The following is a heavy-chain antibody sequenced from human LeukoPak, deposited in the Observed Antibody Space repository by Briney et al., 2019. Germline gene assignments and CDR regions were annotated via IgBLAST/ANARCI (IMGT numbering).Heavy chain of an antibody. J-gene: IGHJ4*02. V-gene: IGHV4-4*07. D-gene: IGHD7-27*01. CDR3: ARVSRNWDFDY. CDR1: GGSLSGYY. Sequence: SETLSLTCSVSGGSLSGYYWTWIRQPAGKGLEWIGRISTSGSTTYNPSLKSRVTMSVETPKNQFPLRLTSVTAADTAVYYCARVSRNWDFDYWGQGTLVTVSS. CDR2: ISTSGST.